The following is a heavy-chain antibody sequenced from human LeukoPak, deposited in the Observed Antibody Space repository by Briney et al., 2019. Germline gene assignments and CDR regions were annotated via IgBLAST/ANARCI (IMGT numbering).Heavy chain of an antibody. Sequence: ASVKVFCKASGYTFTGYYMHWVRQAPGQGVEWMGWINPNSGGTSYAQKFQGRVTMTRDTSISTAYMELSRLRSDDTAVYYCATSYCGGDCYSFQHWGQGTLVTVSS. CDR3: ATSYCGGDCYSFQH. J-gene: IGHJ1*01. V-gene: IGHV1-2*02. CDR2: INPNSGGT. CDR1: GYTFTGYY. D-gene: IGHD2-21*02.